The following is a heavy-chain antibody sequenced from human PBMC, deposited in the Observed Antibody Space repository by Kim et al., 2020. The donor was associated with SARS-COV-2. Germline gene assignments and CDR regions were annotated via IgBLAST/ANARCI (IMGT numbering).Heavy chain of an antibody. CDR3: ARDVLLYNWNRRGMDV. J-gene: IGHJ6*02. CDR1: GGSISSSNW. D-gene: IGHD1-20*01. Sequence: SETLSLTCAVSGGSISSSNWWSWVRQPPGKGLGWVGEIYHSGSTNYNPSLKSRVTISVDKSKNQFSLKLSSVTAADTAVYYCARDVLLYNWNRRGMDVWGQGTPVTVSS. V-gene: IGHV4-4*02. CDR2: IYHSGST.